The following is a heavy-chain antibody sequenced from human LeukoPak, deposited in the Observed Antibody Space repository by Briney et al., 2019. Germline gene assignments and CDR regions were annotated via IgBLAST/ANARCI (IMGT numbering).Heavy chain of an antibody. CDR2: IYHSGST. V-gene: IGHV4-30-2*01. Sequence: PSETLSLTCVVSGGSISSGVYSWNWIRQPPGKGLEWIGNIYHSGSTYYSPSLKSRVTMSVDTSKNQFSLKLSSVTAADTAVYYCARAGYSYGEFFDYWGQGTLVTVSS. J-gene: IGHJ4*02. CDR3: ARAGYSYGEFFDY. D-gene: IGHD5-18*01. CDR1: GGSISSGVYS.